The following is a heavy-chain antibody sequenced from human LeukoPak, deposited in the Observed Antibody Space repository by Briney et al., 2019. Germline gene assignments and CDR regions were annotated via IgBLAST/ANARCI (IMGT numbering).Heavy chain of an antibody. D-gene: IGHD6-19*01. J-gene: IGHJ3*01. CDR2: IRYIGSNK. CDR1: GFTFSSYC. V-gene: IGHV3-30*02. Sequence: GGALIISCAASGFTFSSYCLYWVLQPTGKGLEEVAFIRYIGSNKYYGHSVQGRFTISRDNSKNTMYLQVSSLRAEDAAMYYCAKDRRASQWLVQVDAFDVWGPGTMVTVSS. CDR3: AKDRRASQWLVQVDAFDV.